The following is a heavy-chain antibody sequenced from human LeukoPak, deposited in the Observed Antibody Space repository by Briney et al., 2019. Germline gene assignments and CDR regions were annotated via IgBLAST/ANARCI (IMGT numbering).Heavy chain of an antibody. V-gene: IGHV1-69*04. CDR1: GGTFSSYA. D-gene: IGHD6-19*01. J-gene: IGHJ4*02. CDR2: IIPILGIA. CDR3: ASPVAGTANGDY. Sequence: SVKVSCKASGGTFSSYAISWVRQAPGQGLEWMGRIIPILGIANYAQKFQGRVTITADKSTSTAYMELSSLRSEDTAVYYCASPVAGTANGDYWGQGTLVTVSS.